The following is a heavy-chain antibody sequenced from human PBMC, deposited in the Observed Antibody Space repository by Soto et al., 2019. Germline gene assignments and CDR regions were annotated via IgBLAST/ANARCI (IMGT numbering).Heavy chain of an antibody. J-gene: IGHJ5*02. CDR3: AREHSSSSSETNWFDP. V-gene: IGHV4-61*01. D-gene: IGHD6-6*01. CDR2: IYYSGST. CDR1: GGSVSSGSYY. Sequence: QVQLQESGPGLVKPSETLSLTCTVSGGSVSSGSYYWSWIRQPPGKGLEWIGYIYYSGSTNYNPSLKSRVTITVDTSKNQFSLKLSSVTAADTAVYYCAREHSSSSSETNWFDPWGQGTLVTVSS.